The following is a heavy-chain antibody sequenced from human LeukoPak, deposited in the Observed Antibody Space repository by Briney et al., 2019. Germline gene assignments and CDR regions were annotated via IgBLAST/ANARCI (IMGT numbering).Heavy chain of an antibody. CDR3: ARDEHDSSGYYYYYYYGMDV. Sequence: GALRLSCAASGFTFSDYYMSWIRQAAGKGLEWVSYISSSGSTIYYADSVKGRFTISRDNAKNSLYLQMNSLRAEDTAVYYCARDEHDSSGYYYYYYYGMDVWGQGTTVTVSS. D-gene: IGHD3-22*01. CDR1: GFTFSDYY. CDR2: ISSSGSTI. J-gene: IGHJ6*02. V-gene: IGHV3-11*01.